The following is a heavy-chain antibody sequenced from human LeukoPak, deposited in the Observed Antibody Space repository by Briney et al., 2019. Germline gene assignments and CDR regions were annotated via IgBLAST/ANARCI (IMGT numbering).Heavy chain of an antibody. J-gene: IGHJ3*02. V-gene: IGHV4-59*01. D-gene: IGHD3-9*01. Sequence: PSETLSLTCPVSGGSISSYYWSWIRQPPGKGLHWIGYIYYSGSTNYNPSLKSRVTISVDTSKNQFSLKLSSVTAADTAVYYCARGGTSGYFVYDAFDIWGQGTMVTVSS. CDR1: GGSISSYY. CDR3: ARGGTSGYFVYDAFDI. CDR2: IYYSGST.